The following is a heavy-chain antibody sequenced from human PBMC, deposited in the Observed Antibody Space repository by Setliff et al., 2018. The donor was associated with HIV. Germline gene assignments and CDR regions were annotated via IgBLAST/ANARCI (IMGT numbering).Heavy chain of an antibody. D-gene: IGHD2-2*01. CDR2: INPSGGST. J-gene: IGHJ6*03. V-gene: IGHV1-46*03. Sequence: ASVKVSCKASGYTFTSYYMHWVRQAPGQGLEWMGTINPSGGSTSYAQKFQGRVTMTGDTSTSTVYMELSSLRSEDTAVYYCARDCSSTSCPGSFNYYYYYYYMDVWGKGTTVTVSS. CDR1: GYTFTSYY. CDR3: ARDCSSTSCPGSFNYYYYYYYMDV.